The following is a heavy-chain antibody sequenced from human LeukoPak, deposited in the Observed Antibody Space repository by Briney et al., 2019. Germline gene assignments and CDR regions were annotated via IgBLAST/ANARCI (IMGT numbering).Heavy chain of an antibody. V-gene: IGHV4-4*07. CDR2: VYTSGST. CDR1: GGSISGYY. J-gene: IGHJ3*02. CDR3: ARLITGTTTAFDI. Sequence: SETLSLTCSVSGGSISGYYWTWIRQPAGKGLEWIGRVYTSGSTHYNPSLKTRLTMSVDTSKNQFSLKLSSVTAADTAVCYCARLITGTTTAFDIWGQGTMVTVSS. D-gene: IGHD1-7*01.